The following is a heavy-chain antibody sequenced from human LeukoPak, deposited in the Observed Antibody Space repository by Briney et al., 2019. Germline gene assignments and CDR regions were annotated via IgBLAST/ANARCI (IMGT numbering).Heavy chain of an antibody. V-gene: IGHV4-30-2*01. D-gene: IGHD2-2*01. CDR2: IYYSGST. Sequence: SETLTLTCAVSGGSISSDGYSWSWIRQPPGKGLEWIGYIYYSGSTYYNPSLKSRVTISVDRSKTQFSLKLSSVTAADTAVYYCARERSTYAGAPENWFDPWGQGILVTVSS. J-gene: IGHJ5*02. CDR1: GGSISSDGYS. CDR3: ARERSTYAGAPENWFDP.